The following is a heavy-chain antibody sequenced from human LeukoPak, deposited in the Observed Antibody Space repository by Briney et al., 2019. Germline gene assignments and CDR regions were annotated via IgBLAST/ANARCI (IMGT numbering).Heavy chain of an antibody. CDR1: GGSFSGYY. J-gene: IGHJ4*02. D-gene: IGHD6-19*01. Sequence: PSETLSLTCAVYGGSFSGYYWSWIRQPPGKGLEWIGEINHSGSTNYNPSLRSRVTISVDTSKNQFSLKLSSVTAADTAVYYCARRGTYSSGWYYYWGQGTLVTVSS. CDR2: INHSGST. CDR3: ARRGTYSSGWYYY. V-gene: IGHV4-34*01.